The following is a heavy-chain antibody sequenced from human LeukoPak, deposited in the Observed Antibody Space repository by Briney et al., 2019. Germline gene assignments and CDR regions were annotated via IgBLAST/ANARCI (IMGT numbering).Heavy chain of an antibody. Sequence: SETLSLTCTVSGYSISSDYSWGWIRQPPGKGLEWIGSIHHSGSTYYNPSLKSRVTISVDTAKNQFSLKLSSVTAADTAVYCCARDRSGPFLFDHWGQGTLVTVSS. V-gene: IGHV4-38-2*02. CDR2: IHHSGST. CDR1: GYSISSDYS. J-gene: IGHJ4*02. CDR3: ARDRSGPFLFDH.